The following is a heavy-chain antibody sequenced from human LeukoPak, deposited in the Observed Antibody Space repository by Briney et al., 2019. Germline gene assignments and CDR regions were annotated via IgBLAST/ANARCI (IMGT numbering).Heavy chain of an antibody. Sequence: GGSLRLSCAASGFTFDDYATHWVRQAPGKGLEWVSGISWNSGSIGYADSVKGRFTISRDNAKNSLYLQMNSRRAEDTALYYGAKGGWLGGQGTLVTVSS. V-gene: IGHV3-9*01. CDR1: GFTFDDYA. CDR2: ISWNSGSI. J-gene: IGHJ4*02. CDR3: AKGGWL. D-gene: IGHD6-19*01.